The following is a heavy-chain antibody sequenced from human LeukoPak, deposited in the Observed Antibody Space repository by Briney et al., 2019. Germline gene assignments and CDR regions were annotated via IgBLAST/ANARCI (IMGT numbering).Heavy chain of an antibody. D-gene: IGHD1-14*01. J-gene: IGHJ6*03. CDR2: VYYSGST. CDR1: GGSISSYY. CDR3: ARNRDYYDYYMDV. Sequence: SETLSLTCTVSGGSISSYYWSWIRQPPGKGLEWIGYVYYSGSTNYNPSLKSRVTISVDTSKNQFSLKLSSVTAADTAVYYCARNRDYYDYYMDVWGKGTTVTVSS. V-gene: IGHV4-59*01.